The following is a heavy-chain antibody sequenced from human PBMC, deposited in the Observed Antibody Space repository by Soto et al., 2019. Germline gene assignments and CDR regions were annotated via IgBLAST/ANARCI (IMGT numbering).Heavy chain of an antibody. V-gene: IGHV3-30-3*01. Sequence: QVQLVESGGGVVQPGRSLRLSCAASGFTFSSYAMHWVRQAPGKGLEWVAVISYDGSNKYYADSVKGRFTISRDNSKNTLYLQMNSLRAEDTAVYYGARDNTPRNWGQGTLVTVSS. CDR3: ARDNTPRN. CDR1: GFTFSSYA. D-gene: IGHD2-15*01. J-gene: IGHJ4*02. CDR2: ISYDGSNK.